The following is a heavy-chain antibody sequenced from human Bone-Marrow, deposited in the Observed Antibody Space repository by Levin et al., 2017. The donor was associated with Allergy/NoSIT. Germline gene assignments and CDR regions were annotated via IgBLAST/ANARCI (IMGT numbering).Heavy chain of an antibody. Sequence: GGSLRLSCAASGFTFSDYYMSWIRQAPGKGLEWVSYISSSGSTIYYADSVKGRFTISRDNAKNSLYLQMNSLRAEDTAVYYCASYGLGYCSSTSCYAPTSDAFDIWGQGTMVTVSS. D-gene: IGHD2-2*01. J-gene: IGHJ3*02. CDR1: GFTFSDYY. CDR2: ISSSGSTI. CDR3: ASYGLGYCSSTSCYAPTSDAFDI. V-gene: IGHV3-11*01.